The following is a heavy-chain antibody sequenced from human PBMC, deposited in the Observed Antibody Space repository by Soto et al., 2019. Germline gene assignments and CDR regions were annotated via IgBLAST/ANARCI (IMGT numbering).Heavy chain of an antibody. CDR3: ARSRGAAAGINWFDP. V-gene: IGHV1-46*03. CDR1: GYRFTSYY. CDR2: INPNSGIT. J-gene: IGHJ5*02. Sequence: QVQVVQSGAEVKKPGASVKISCKASGYRFTSYYMHWVRQAPGQGLEWMGIINPNSGITNYAQNFQGRVTMTRDTSTSTVYMELSSLKSEDTAVYYCARSRGAAAGINWFDPWGQGTLGAVSS. D-gene: IGHD6-13*01.